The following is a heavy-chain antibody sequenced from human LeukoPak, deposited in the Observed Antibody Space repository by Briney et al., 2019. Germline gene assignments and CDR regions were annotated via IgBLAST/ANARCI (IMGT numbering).Heavy chain of an antibody. V-gene: IGHV4-34*01. D-gene: IGHD4-11*01. CDR1: GGSFSGYY. J-gene: IGHJ6*02. CDR3: ARGYYSNYRYYYYGMDV. Sequence: SETLSLTCAVYGGSFSGYYWSWIRQPPGKGLEWIGEISHSGSTNYNPSLKSRVTISVDTSKNQFSLKLSSVTAADTAVYHCARGYYSNYRYYYYGMDVWGQGTTVTVSS. CDR2: ISHSGST.